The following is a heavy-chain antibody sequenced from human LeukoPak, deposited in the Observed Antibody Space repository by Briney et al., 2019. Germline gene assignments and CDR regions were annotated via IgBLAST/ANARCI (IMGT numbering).Heavy chain of an antibody. D-gene: IGHD3-3*01. V-gene: IGHV3-23*01. CDR3: AKVPSPFGVVRYFDY. CDR1: EFTFSSYA. CDR2: ISGSGGST. Sequence: GGSLRLSCAASEFTFSSYAMSWVRQAPGKGQEWVSAISGSGGSTYYADSVKGRFTISRDNSKNTLYLQMNSLRAEDTAVYYCAKVPSPFGVVRYFDYWGQGTLVTVSS. J-gene: IGHJ4*02.